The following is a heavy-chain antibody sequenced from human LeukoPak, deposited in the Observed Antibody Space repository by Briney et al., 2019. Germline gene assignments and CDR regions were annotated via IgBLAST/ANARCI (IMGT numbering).Heavy chain of an antibody. Sequence: PGGSLRLSCAASGFTFSRHGMHWVRQAPVKGLEWVAVIWYDGSNKYYADSVKGRFTISRDSSKNTLYLQMNSLRAEDTAVYYCARDAYGDYYFDYWGQGTLVTVSS. J-gene: IGHJ4*02. CDR3: ARDAYGDYYFDY. CDR2: IWYDGSNK. CDR1: GFTFSRHG. V-gene: IGHV3-33*01. D-gene: IGHD4-17*01.